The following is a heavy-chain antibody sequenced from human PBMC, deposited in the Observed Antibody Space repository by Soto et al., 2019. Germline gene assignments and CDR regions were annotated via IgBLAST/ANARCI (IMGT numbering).Heavy chain of an antibody. CDR3: AKVPYYDFWSGVEGYYYYMDV. CDR1: GFTFSSYA. J-gene: IGHJ6*03. V-gene: IGHV3-23*01. Sequence: GGSLRLSCAASGFTFSSYAMSWVRQAPGKGLEWVSAISGSGGSTYYADSVKGRFTISRDNSKNTLYLQMNSLRAEDTAVYYCAKVPYYDFWSGVEGYYYYMDVWGKGTTVTVSS. D-gene: IGHD3-3*01. CDR2: ISGSGGST.